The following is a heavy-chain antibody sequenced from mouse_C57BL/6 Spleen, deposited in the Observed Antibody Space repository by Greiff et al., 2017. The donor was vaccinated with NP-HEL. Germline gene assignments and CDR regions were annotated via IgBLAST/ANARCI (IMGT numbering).Heavy chain of an antibody. CDR3: ARDPLITTVVARDY. D-gene: IGHD1-1*01. V-gene: IGHV1-64*01. CDR2: IHPNSGST. J-gene: IGHJ2*01. CDR1: GYTFTSYW. Sequence: QVQLKQSGAELVKPGASVKLSCKASGYTFTSYWMHWVKQRPGQGLEWIGMIHPNSGSTNYNEKFKSKATLTVDKSSSTAYMQLSSLTSEDSAVYYCARDPLITTVVARDYWGQGTTLTVSS.